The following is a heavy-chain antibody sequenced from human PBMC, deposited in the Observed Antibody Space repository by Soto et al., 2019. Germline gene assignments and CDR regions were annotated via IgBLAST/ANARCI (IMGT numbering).Heavy chain of an antibody. D-gene: IGHD3-10*01. V-gene: IGHV4-30-4*01. CDR1: GGSISSGDYY. J-gene: IGHJ6*02. Sequence: QVQLQESGPGLVKPSQTLSLTCTVSGGSISSGDYYWSWIRQPPGKGLEWIGYIYYSGSTYYNPSLKSRVTISVDTSKNQFSLKLSSVTAADTAVYYCARDVLLWFGELPYGMDVWGQGTTVTVSS. CDR3: ARDVLLWFGELPYGMDV. CDR2: IYYSGST.